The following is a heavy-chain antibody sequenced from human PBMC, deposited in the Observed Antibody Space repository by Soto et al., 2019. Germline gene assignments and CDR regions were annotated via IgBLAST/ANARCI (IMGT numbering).Heavy chain of an antibody. Sequence: ASVKVSCKASGYTFTSYGISWVRQAPGQGLEWMGWISAYNGNTNYAQKLQGRVTMTTDTSTSTAYMELRSLRSDDTAVYYCARASRLANTVTTVWYFDLWGRGTLVTVSS. CDR1: GYTFTSYG. D-gene: IGHD4-17*01. CDR2: ISAYNGNT. V-gene: IGHV1-18*01. J-gene: IGHJ2*01. CDR3: ARASRLANTVTTVWYFDL.